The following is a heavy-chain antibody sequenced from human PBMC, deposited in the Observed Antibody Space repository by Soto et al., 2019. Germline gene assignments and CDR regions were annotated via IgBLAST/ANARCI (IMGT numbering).Heavy chain of an antibody. CDR2: ISAYNGNT. Sequence: ASVNVSCKASGYTFTSYGISWVRQAPGQGLEWMGWISAYNGNTNYAQKLQGRVTMTTDTSTSTAYMELRSLRSDDTAVYYCARGNSSGWYASYWFDPWGQGTLVTVSS. CDR3: ARGNSSGWYASYWFDP. CDR1: GYTFTSYG. V-gene: IGHV1-18*04. D-gene: IGHD6-19*01. J-gene: IGHJ5*02.